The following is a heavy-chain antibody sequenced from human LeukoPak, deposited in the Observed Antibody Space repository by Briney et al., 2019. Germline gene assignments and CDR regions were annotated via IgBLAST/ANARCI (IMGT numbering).Heavy chain of an antibody. V-gene: IGHV1-18*01. CDR3: ARGLVYGIVGAILPDAFDI. D-gene: IGHD1-26*01. CDR2: ISAYNGNT. CDR1: GYTFTSYG. Sequence: ASVKVSCKASGYTFTSYGISWVRQAPGQGLEWMGWISAYNGNTNYAQKLQGRVTMTTDTSTSTAYMELRSLRSDDTAVYYCARGLVYGIVGAILPDAFDIWGQGTMVTVSS. J-gene: IGHJ3*02.